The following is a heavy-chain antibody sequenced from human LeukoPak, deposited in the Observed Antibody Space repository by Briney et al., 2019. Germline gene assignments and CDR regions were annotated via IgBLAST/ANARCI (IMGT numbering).Heavy chain of an antibody. V-gene: IGHV5-51*06. CDR2: IYPGDSDT. D-gene: IGHD3-10*01. Sequence: GESLKISCKGSGYSFTTYWIGWVRQMPGKGLGWRGMIYPGDSDTRYSPSFQGQVTISADKSISTAYLLWGSLKASDTAMYYCATSAGGSGRYYNHDYWGQGTLVTVSS. CDR1: GYSFTTYW. CDR3: ATSAGGSGRYYNHDY. J-gene: IGHJ4*02.